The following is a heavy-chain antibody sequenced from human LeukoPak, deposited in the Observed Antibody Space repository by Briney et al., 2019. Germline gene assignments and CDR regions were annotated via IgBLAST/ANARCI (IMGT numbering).Heavy chain of an antibody. CDR3: ANGGYSSSWIYYYYMDV. Sequence: GGSLRLSCAASGFTFSSYAMSWVRQAPGKGLEWVSAINGSGGSTYYADSVKGRFTISRDNSKNTLYLQMNSLRAEDTAVYYCANGGYSSSWIYYYYMDVWGKGTTVTVSS. V-gene: IGHV3-23*01. D-gene: IGHD6-13*01. J-gene: IGHJ6*03. CDR2: INGSGGST. CDR1: GFTFSSYA.